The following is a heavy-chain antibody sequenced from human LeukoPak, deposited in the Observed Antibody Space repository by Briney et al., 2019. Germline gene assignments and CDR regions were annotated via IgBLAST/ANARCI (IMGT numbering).Heavy chain of an antibody. D-gene: IGHD3-3*01. V-gene: IGHV3-7*01. CDR3: ARVMRTFGVVYREGMDV. Sequence: PGGSLRLSCAASGFTFGSYWMSWVRQAPGKGLEWVSNIKQGGGETYYVDSVKGRFTISRDNAKNSLYLQMNSLRAEDTAVYYCARVMRTFGVVYREGMDVWGQGTTVTVSS. J-gene: IGHJ6*02. CDR2: IKQGGGET. CDR1: GFTFGSYW.